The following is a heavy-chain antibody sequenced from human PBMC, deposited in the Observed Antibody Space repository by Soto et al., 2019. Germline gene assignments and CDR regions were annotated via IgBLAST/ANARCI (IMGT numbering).Heavy chain of an antibody. CDR2: ISGSGGST. D-gene: IGHD3-22*01. CDR1: GFTFSSYA. V-gene: IGHV3-23*01. CDR3: AKYYYDSSGYSEGFDY. Sequence: GGSLRLSCAASGFTFSSYAMSWVRQAPGKGLEWVSAISGSGGSTYYADSVKGRFTISRDNSKNTLYLQMNSLRAEDTAVYYCAKYYYDSSGYSEGFDYWGQGTLVTVSS. J-gene: IGHJ4*02.